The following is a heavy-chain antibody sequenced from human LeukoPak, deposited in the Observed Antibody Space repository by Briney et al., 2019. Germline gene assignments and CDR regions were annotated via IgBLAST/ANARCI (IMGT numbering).Heavy chain of an antibody. J-gene: IGHJ5*02. CDR2: IYYSGST. CDR3: ARGPYSGFS. V-gene: IGHV4-59*13. CDR1: GGSISSYY. D-gene: IGHD1-26*01. Sequence: SETLSLTCTVSGGSISSYYWSWIRQPPGKGLEWIGYIYYSGSTNYNPSLKSRVTISVDTSKNQFSLKLRSVTAADTAVYYCARGPYSGFSWGQGTLVTVSS.